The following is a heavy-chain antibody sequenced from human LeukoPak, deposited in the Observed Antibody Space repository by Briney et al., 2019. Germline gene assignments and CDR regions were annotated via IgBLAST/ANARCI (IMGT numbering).Heavy chain of an antibody. CDR2: ISTSSNTI. CDR1: GFTFSSYS. V-gene: IGHV3-48*04. Sequence: GGSLRLSCAASGFTFSSYSMNWVRQAPGKGLEWVSFISTSSNTIYYADSVKGRFTISRDNAKNSLYLQMNSLRAEDTAVYYCARVRRESHFDYWGQGTLVTVSS. J-gene: IGHJ4*02. D-gene: IGHD3-10*01. CDR3: ARVRRESHFDY.